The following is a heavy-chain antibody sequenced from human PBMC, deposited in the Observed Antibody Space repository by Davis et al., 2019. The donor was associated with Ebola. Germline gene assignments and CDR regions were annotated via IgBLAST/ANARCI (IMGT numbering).Heavy chain of an antibody. Sequence: PGGSLRLSCAASGFTFSSHWMHWVRQTPGKGLVWVSRINTDGGSTSYADSVKGRFTISRDNAKNSLYLQMNDLRAEDTAMYYCAKSRINDYADIDSWGQGTLVTVSS. J-gene: IGHJ4*02. CDR2: INTDGGST. V-gene: IGHV3-74*01. CDR3: AKSRINDYADIDS. D-gene: IGHD4/OR15-4a*01. CDR1: GFTFSSHW.